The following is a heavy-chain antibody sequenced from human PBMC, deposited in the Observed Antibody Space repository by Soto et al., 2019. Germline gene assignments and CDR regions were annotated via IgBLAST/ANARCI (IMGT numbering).Heavy chain of an antibody. V-gene: IGHV3-23*01. Sequence: GSLRLSCVGSGFTFSRYGMSWVRQAPGKGLEWVSSISGSGGSTYYADSVKGRFTISRDNSKNTLYVQMNRLRAEDTAVYYCAKEWGVAAVDYWGQGTLVTVPQ. J-gene: IGHJ4*02. CDR2: ISGSGGST. CDR1: GFTFSRYG. D-gene: IGHD2-2*01. CDR3: AKEWGVAAVDY.